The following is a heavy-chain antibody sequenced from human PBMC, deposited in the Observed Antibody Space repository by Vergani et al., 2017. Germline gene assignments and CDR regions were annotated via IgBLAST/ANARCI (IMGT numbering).Heavy chain of an antibody. CDR2: ISAYNGNT. CDR3: AGVPWNVRVRGVPVANFDY. J-gene: IGHJ4*02. V-gene: IGHV1-18*01. Sequence: QVQLVQSGAEVKKPGASVKVSCKASGYTFTSYGISWVRQAPGQGLEWMGWISAYNGNTNYAQKLQGRVTMTTDTSTSTASMELRCLRSDDAAVYYCAGVPWNVRVRGVPVANFDYWGQGTLVTVSS. D-gene: IGHD3-10*01. CDR1: GYTFTSYG.